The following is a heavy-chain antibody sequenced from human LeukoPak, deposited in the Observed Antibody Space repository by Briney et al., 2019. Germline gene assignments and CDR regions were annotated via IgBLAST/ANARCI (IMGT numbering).Heavy chain of an antibody. V-gene: IGHV4-39*07. CDR3: ARDAYVWGVDV. Sequence: SETLSLTCTVSGGSTSTSNYYWGWIRQPPGKGLEWIGNIFYSGSTYYSPSLKSRVTISLDTSRNQFSLKLSSVTAADTAVYYCARDAYVWGVDVWGKGTTVTISS. D-gene: IGHD3-16*01. J-gene: IGHJ6*04. CDR2: IFYSGST. CDR1: GGSTSTSNYY.